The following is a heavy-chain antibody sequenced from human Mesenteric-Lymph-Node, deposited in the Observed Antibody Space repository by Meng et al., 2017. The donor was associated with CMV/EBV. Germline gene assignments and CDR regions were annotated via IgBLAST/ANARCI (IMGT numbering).Heavy chain of an antibody. V-gene: IGHV3-11*01. J-gene: IGHJ6*02. CDR1: GFTFSDYY. CDR3: VKDGNSQGYFYYHGLDV. D-gene: IGHD4-23*01. Sequence: GESLKISCAASGFTFSDYYMSWIRQAPGKGLEWVSYISSSGSTIYYADSVKGRFTISRDNAKNSLYLQMNSLRAEDTAVYYCVKDGNSQGYFYYHGLDVWGLGTTVTVSS. CDR2: ISSSGSTI.